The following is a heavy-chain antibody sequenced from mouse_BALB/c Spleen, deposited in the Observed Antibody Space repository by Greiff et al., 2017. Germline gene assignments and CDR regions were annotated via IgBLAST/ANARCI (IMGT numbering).Heavy chain of an antibody. CDR1: GYNFTSYW. Sequence: VQLKQSGAELVRPGASVTLSCKASGYNFTSYWINWVKLRPGQGLEWIGDIYPGSGSTNYNEKFKSKATLTVDTSSSTAYMQLSSLASEDSALYYCARDHYAMDYWGQGTSVTVSS. CDR3: ARDHYAMDY. J-gene: IGHJ4*01. CDR2: IYPGSGST. V-gene: IGHV1-55*01.